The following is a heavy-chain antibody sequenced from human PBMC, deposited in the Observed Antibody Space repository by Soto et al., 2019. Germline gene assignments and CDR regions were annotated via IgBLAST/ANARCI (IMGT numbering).Heavy chain of an antibody. CDR2: ISYDGSNK. Sequence: GGSLRLSCAASGLSFSSYVMHWGRQAPGKGLEWVAVISYDGSNKYYADSVKGRFTISRDNSKNTLYLQMNSLRAEDTAVYYCAKERGTYQVGYYYYYMDVWGKGTTVTVSS. CDR3: AKERGTYQVGYYYYYMDV. V-gene: IGHV3-30*18. D-gene: IGHD1-26*01. J-gene: IGHJ6*03. CDR1: GLSFSSYV.